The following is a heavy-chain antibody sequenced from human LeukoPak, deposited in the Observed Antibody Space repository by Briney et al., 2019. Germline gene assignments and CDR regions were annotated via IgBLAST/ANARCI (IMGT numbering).Heavy chain of an antibody. V-gene: IGHV3-30*04. J-gene: IGHJ4*02. D-gene: IGHD4-17*01. CDR1: GFTFSSYA. CDR3: ARDGRGDYGILWYFDY. CDR2: ISYDGSNK. Sequence: GGSLRLSCAASGFTFSSYAMHWVRQAPGKGLEWVAVISYDGSNKYYADSVKGRFTISRDNSKNTLYLQMNSLRAEDTAAYYCARDGRGDYGILWYFDYWGPGTLVTVSS.